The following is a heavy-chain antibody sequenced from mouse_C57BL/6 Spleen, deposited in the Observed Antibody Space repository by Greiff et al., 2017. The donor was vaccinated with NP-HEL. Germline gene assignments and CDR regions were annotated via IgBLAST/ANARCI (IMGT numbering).Heavy chain of an antibody. CDR3: ARQSPITTVGDFDY. CDR1: GFTFSSYT. Sequence: EVKLMESGGGLVKPGGSLKLSCAASGFTFSSYTMSWVRQTPEKRLEWVATISGGGGNTYYPDSVKGRFTISRDNAKNTLYLQMSSLRSEDTALYYCARQSPITTVGDFDYWGQGTTLTVSS. J-gene: IGHJ2*01. V-gene: IGHV5-9*01. D-gene: IGHD1-1*01. CDR2: ISGGGGNT.